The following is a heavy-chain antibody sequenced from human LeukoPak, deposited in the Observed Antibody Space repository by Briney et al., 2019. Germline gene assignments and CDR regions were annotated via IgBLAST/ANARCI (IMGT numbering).Heavy chain of an antibody. D-gene: IGHD2-2*01. V-gene: IGHV3-9*01. J-gene: IGHJ4*02. Sequence: GRSLRLSCAASGFTFDDYAMHWVRQAPGKGLEWVSGISWNSGSIGYADSVKGRFTISRDNAKNSLYLQMNSLRAEDTAVYYCARDDIVVVPAAMPANWGQGTLVTVSS. CDR1: GFTFDDYA. CDR2: ISWNSGSI. CDR3: ARDDIVVVPAAMPAN.